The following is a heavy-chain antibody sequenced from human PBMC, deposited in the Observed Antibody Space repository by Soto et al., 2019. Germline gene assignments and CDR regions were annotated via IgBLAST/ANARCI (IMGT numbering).Heavy chain of an antibody. V-gene: IGHV1-18*01. CDR3: ARYCSSTSCYGSWFDP. Sequence: ASVKVSCKASGYTFTSYGIRWVRQAPGQGLEWMGWISAYNGNTNYAQKLQGRVTMTTDTSTSTAYMELRSLRSDDTAVYYCARYCSSTSCYGSWFDPWGQGTRVTVSS. CDR1: GYTFTSYG. D-gene: IGHD2-2*01. J-gene: IGHJ5*02. CDR2: ISAYNGNT.